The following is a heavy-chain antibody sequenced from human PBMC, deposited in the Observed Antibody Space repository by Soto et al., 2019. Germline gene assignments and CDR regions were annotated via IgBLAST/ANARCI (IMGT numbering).Heavy chain of an antibody. J-gene: IGHJ6*02. CDR3: ARGPEDYGMDV. V-gene: IGHV4-4*02. CDR2: IYHSGST. CDR1: GCSMSSSNW. Sequence: EXLSLTWAVSGCSMSSSNWWSWVRQPPGKGLEWIGEIYHSGSTNYNPSLKSRVTISVDKSKNQYSLKLSSVTAADTAVYYCARGPEDYGMDVWGQGTKVTVYS.